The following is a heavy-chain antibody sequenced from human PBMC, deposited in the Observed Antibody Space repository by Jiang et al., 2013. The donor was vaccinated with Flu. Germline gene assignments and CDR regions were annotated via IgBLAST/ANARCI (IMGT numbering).Heavy chain of an antibody. CDR1: GGSFSGYY. V-gene: IGHV4-34*01. Sequence: AVYGGSFSGYYWSWIRQPPGKGLEWIGEINHSGSTNYNPSLKSRVTISVDTSKNQFSLKLSSVTAADTAVYYCARAPPDRRGYPYYYYYYGMDVWGQGTTVTVSS. CDR2: INHSGST. D-gene: IGHD3-22*01. CDR3: ARAPPDRRGYPYYYYYYGMDV. J-gene: IGHJ6*02.